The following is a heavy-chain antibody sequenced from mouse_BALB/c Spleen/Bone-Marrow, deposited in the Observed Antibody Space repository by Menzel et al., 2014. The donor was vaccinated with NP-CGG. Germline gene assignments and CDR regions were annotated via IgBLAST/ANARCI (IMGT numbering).Heavy chain of an antibody. V-gene: IGHV7-3*02. CDR3: ARGVGNYVRFAY. CDR2: IRNKANGYTT. D-gene: IGHD2-1*01. J-gene: IGHJ3*01. CDR1: GFTFTDYY. Sequence: EVKLEESGGGLVQPGGSLRLSCATSGFTFTDYYMSWVRQPPGKALEWLGFIRNKANGYTTEYSASVKGRFTISRANSHSSLSLQMNTRRTEDGAAYYCARGVGNYVRFAYWGQGTPVTVSA.